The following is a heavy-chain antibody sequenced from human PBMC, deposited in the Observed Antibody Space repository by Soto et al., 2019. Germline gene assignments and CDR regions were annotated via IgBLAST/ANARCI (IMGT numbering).Heavy chain of an antibody. D-gene: IGHD4-17*01. CDR2: ISGSGGST. CDR3: AKDLQTTVVTYYYGMDV. Sequence: GGSLRLSCAASGFTFSSYAMSWVRQAPGKGLEWVSAISGSGGSTYYADSVKGRFTISRDNSKNTLYLQMNSLRAEDTAVYYCAKDLQTTVVTYYYGMDVWGQGTTVTVSS. V-gene: IGHV3-23*01. J-gene: IGHJ6*02. CDR1: GFTFSSYA.